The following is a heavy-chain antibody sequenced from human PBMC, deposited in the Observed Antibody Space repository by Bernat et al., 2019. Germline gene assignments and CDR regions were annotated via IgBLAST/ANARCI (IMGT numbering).Heavy chain of an antibody. CDR2: ISAYNGNT. D-gene: IGHD3-3*01. J-gene: IGHJ6*02. V-gene: IGHV1-18*01. Sequence: QVQLVQSGAEVKKPGASVKVSCKASGYTFTSYGISWVRQAPGQGLEWMGWISAYNGNTNYAQKPQGRVTMTTDTSTSTAYMELRSLRSDDTGVYDWARVGDDLWSGYDFGGTPSSYGMDVWGQGTTVTVSS. CDR1: GYTFTSYG. CDR3: ARVGDDLWSGYDFGGTPSSYGMDV.